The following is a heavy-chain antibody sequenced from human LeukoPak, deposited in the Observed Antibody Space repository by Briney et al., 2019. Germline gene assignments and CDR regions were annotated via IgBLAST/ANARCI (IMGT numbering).Heavy chain of an antibody. D-gene: IGHD3-10*01. J-gene: IGHJ4*02. CDR1: GYSFTSYW. V-gene: IGHV5-51*01. CDR3: ARTNEITMVRGTIDY. CDR2: IYPGDSDT. Sequence: GESLKISCKGSGYSFTSYWIGWVRQMPGKGLEWMGIIYPGDSDTRYSPSFQGQVTISADKSISTAYLQWSSLKASDTAIYYCARTNEITMVRGTIDYWGQGTLVTVSS.